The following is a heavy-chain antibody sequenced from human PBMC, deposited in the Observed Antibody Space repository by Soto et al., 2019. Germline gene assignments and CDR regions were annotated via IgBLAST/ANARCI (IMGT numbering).Heavy chain of an antibody. D-gene: IGHD6-25*01. CDR1: GYTFSGYY. CDR2: INPNSGGT. CDR3: ARVSGAGPFDI. V-gene: IGHV1-2*04. Sequence: GASVKVSCKASGYTFSGYYMHWVRQAPGQGLEWMGWINPNSGGTNYAQKFQGWVTMTRDTSISTAYMELSRLRSDDTAVYYCARVSGAGPFDIWGQGTMVTVSS. J-gene: IGHJ3*02.